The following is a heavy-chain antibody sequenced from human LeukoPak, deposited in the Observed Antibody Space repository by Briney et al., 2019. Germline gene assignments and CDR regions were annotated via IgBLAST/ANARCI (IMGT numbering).Heavy chain of an antibody. Sequence: ASVKVSCKASGYTFTSYGISWVRQAPGQGLEWMGWISAYNGNTNYAQKLQGRVTMTTDTSTSTAYMELSSLRSEDTAVYYCAVVLWFGETSRYYDYVWGSYRFGEFDYWGQGTLVTVSS. CDR1: GYTFTSYG. CDR3: AVVLWFGETSRYYDYVWGSYRFGEFDY. J-gene: IGHJ4*02. D-gene: IGHD3-16*02. V-gene: IGHV1-18*01. CDR2: ISAYNGNT.